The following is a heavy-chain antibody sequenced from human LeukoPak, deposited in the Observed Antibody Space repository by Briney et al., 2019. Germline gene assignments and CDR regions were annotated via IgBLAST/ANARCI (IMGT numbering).Heavy chain of an antibody. D-gene: IGHD5-12*01. Sequence: ASVTVSCKASGYTFTNYAIHWVRQAPGQGLEWMGRINAASDDTKYSQKFQGRVTITRDTSANTAYMELNSLTSEDTAVYYCARPNSGFVNWGQGTLVTVSS. CDR3: ARPNSGFVN. V-gene: IGHV1-3*01. CDR1: GYTFTNYA. J-gene: IGHJ4*02. CDR2: INAASDDT.